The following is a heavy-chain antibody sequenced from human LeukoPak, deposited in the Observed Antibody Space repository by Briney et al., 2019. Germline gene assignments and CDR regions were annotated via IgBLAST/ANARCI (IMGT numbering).Heavy chain of an antibody. Sequence: GGSLRLSCAASGFTFSSYSMNWVRQAPGKGLEWVSSISSSSSYIYYADSVKGRFTISRDNARNSLYLQMNSLRAEDTAVYYCARESPEWELESWFDPWGQGTLVTVSS. D-gene: IGHD1-26*01. J-gene: IGHJ5*02. V-gene: IGHV3-21*01. CDR2: ISSSSSYI. CDR3: ARESPEWELESWFDP. CDR1: GFTFSSYS.